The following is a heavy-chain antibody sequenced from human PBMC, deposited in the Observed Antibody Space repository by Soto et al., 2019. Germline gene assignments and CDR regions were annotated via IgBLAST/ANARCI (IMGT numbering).Heavy chain of an antibody. CDR3: ACGDWWLFDY. V-gene: IGHV1-3*05. CDR2: INAGNGNT. CDR1: GYTFTSYS. Sequence: QVQLVQSGAEEKKPGASVKISCKASGYTFTSYSIHWVRQAPGQRLEWVGWINAGNGNTNYSQKFQGRVTITRDTSASTAYMELCSLKSEDTAVYYCACGDWWLFDYWGQGTLVTVSS. J-gene: IGHJ4*02. D-gene: IGHD2-8*02.